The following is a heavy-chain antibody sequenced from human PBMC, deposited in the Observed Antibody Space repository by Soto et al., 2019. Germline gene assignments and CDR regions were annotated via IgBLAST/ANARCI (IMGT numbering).Heavy chain of an antibody. J-gene: IGHJ5*02. Sequence: QVQLVQSGAEVKKPGSSVKVSCKASGGTFSSYTISWVRQAPGQGLEWMGRIIPILGIANYAQKFQGRVTITADKSTSTAYMELSSLRSEDTAVYYCARDHSRSPGLGFSGPWGQGTLVTVSS. CDR2: IIPILGIA. CDR3: ARDHSRSPGLGFSGP. CDR1: GGTFSSYT. D-gene: IGHD6-6*01. V-gene: IGHV1-69*08.